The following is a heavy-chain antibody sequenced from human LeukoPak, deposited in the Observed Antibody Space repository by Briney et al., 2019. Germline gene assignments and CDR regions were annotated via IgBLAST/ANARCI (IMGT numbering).Heavy chain of an antibody. CDR3: AELGITMIGGV. J-gene: IGHJ6*04. D-gene: IGHD3-10*02. CDR2: ISSSGSTI. Sequence: QPGGSLRLSCAASGFTFSSYEMNWVRQAPGKGLEWVSYISSSGSTIYYADSVKGRFTICRDNAKNSLYLQMNSLRAEDTAVYYCAELGITMIGGVWGKGTTVTISS. CDR1: GFTFSSYE. V-gene: IGHV3-48*03.